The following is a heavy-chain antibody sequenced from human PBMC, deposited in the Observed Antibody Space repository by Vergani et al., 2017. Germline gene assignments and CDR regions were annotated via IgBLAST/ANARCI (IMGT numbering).Heavy chain of an antibody. D-gene: IGHD2-2*02. CDR3: ARALGYCSSTSCYTLDY. Sequence: QVQLVESGGGVVQPGRSLRLSCAASGFTFSSYGMHWVRQAPGKGLEWVAVIWYDGSNKYYADSVKGRFTISRDNSKYTLYLQMNSLRAEDTAVYSCARALGYCSSTSCYTLDYWGQGTLVTVSS. J-gene: IGHJ4*02. V-gene: IGHV3-33*01. CDR1: GFTFSSYG. CDR2: IWYDGSNK.